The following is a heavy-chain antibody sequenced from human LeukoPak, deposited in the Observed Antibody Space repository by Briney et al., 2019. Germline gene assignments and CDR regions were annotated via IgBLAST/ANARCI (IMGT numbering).Heavy chain of an antibody. J-gene: IGHJ4*02. Sequence: SETLSLTCTVSTDSFSSVSYYWSWIRQPPGKGLEWIGEINHSGSTNYNPSLKSRVTMSVDTSKNQFSLKLSSVTAADTAVYYCARDSTGTVVVPAAIQMGGFDYWGQGTLVTVSS. V-gene: IGHV4-61*01. D-gene: IGHD2-2*02. CDR2: INHSGST. CDR1: TDSFSSVSYY. CDR3: ARDSTGTVVVPAAIQMGGFDY.